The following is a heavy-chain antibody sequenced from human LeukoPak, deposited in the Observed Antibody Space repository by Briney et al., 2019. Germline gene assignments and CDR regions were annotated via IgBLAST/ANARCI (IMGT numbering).Heavy chain of an antibody. CDR1: GFPLSRSA. CDR3: AKSGYNRFDY. J-gene: IGHJ4*02. Sequence: GGSLRLFCAACGFPLSRSAMSWVRQAPGKGVEGVSNISGSGSGGNTYYADSVKGRFTISRDNSKNTLYLQMNSLRAEDTAVYYCAKSGYNRFDYWGQGTLVTVSS. D-gene: IGHD5-24*01. CDR2: ISGSGSGGNT. V-gene: IGHV3-23*01.